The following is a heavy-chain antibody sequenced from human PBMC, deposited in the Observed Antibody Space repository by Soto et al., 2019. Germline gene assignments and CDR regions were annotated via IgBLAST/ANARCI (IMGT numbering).Heavy chain of an antibody. CDR2: ISASGGSI. V-gene: IGHV3-23*01. J-gene: IGHJ4*02. CDR1: GFTFSSYA. Sequence: EVQLLESGGGLVQPGGSLRLSCTVSGFTFSSYAMSWVRQAPGKGLEWVSAISASGGSIYYADSVKGRFTISRDNSKNTMYLHMNSLGAEDTAVYYCAKHPPSLFYTGLETGIFDYWGQGALVTVSA. CDR3: AKHPPSLFYTGLETGIFDY. D-gene: IGHD3-3*01.